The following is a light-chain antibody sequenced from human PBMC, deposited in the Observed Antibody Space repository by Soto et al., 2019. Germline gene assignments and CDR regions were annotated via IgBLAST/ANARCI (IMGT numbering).Light chain of an antibody. CDR1: QSVNSNY. V-gene: IGKV3-20*01. J-gene: IGKJ1*01. Sequence: EIVLTQSPGTLSLSPGERATLSCRASQSVNSNYLAWYQQKPGQSPRVLIYGASSRATGIPDRFSGSGSGTDFTLTISRLEPEDFAVYYCQQYDPSPRTFGQGTKVEIK. CDR3: QQYDPSPRT. CDR2: GAS.